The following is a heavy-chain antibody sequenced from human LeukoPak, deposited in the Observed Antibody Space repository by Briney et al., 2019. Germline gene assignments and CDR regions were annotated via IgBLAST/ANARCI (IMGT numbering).Heavy chain of an antibody. CDR3: AKGPRFDWLLPIDY. CDR1: GFTFSSYA. V-gene: IGHV3-23*01. CDR2: ISGSGGST. J-gene: IGHJ4*02. D-gene: IGHD3-9*01. Sequence: PGGSLSLSCAASGFTFSSYAMSWVRQAPGKGLEWVSAISGSGGSTYYADSVEGRFTISRDNSKNTLYLQMNSLRAEDTAVYYCAKGPRFDWLLPIDYWGQGTLVTVSS.